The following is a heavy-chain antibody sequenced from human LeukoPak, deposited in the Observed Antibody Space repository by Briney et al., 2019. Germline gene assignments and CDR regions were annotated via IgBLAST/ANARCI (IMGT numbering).Heavy chain of an antibody. Sequence: GGSLRLSCAASGFTFSSYGMHWVRQAPGKGLEWVAFIRYDGSNKYYADSVKGRFTISRDNSKNTLYLQMNSLRAEDTAVYYCARETGAARGGDWFDPWGQGTLVTVSS. CDR1: GFTFSSYG. J-gene: IGHJ5*02. D-gene: IGHD6-6*01. CDR3: ARETGAARGGDWFDP. V-gene: IGHV3-30*02. CDR2: IRYDGSNK.